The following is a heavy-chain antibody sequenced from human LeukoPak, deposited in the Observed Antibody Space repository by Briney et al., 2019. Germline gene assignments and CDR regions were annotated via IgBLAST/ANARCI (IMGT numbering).Heavy chain of an antibody. CDR3: ARDRGRATYSSSSDY. D-gene: IGHD6-6*01. Sequence: PSETLSLTCAVSGYSISSGYYWGWIRHPPGKGLEWIGTIYHSGDTYYNPSLKSRLTISVDTSKNQFSLRLTSVAAADTAVYYCARDRGRATYSSSSDYWGQGTLVTVSS. J-gene: IGHJ4*02. CDR1: GYSISSGYY. CDR2: IYHSGDT. V-gene: IGHV4-38-2*02.